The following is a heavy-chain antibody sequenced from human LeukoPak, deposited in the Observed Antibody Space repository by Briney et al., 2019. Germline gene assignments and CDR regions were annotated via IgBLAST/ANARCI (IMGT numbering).Heavy chain of an antibody. CDR2: IFYSGST. D-gene: IGHD6-6*01. J-gene: IGHJ4*02. CDR1: GGSISSYY. V-gene: IGHV4-59*08. Sequence: SETLSLTCTVSGGSISSYYWSWIRQPPGKGLEWIGYIFYSGSTNDNPPLKSRITISVDTSKNQFSLKVSSVNAADTAVYYCARHLLSSSGYYFDYWGQGTLVTVSS. CDR3: ARHLLSSSGYYFDY.